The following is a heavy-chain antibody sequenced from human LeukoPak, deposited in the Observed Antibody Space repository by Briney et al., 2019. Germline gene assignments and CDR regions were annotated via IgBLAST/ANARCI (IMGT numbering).Heavy chain of an antibody. Sequence: GGSLRLSCAASGFTFSIYEMNCVCQAPGKGLEWVSYISGGGTTIFYTDSVKGRFTISRDNAKNSLYLHMNSLSAEDTAVYFCATETENSNYDAFDFWGQGTMVTVSS. V-gene: IGHV3-48*03. CDR1: GFTFSIYE. CDR3: ATETENSNYDAFDF. D-gene: IGHD4-11*01. CDR2: ISGGGTTI. J-gene: IGHJ3*01.